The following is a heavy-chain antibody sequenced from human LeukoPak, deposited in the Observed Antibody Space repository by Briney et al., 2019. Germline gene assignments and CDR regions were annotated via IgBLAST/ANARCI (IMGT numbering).Heavy chain of an antibody. D-gene: IGHD4-17*01. CDR3: AKSLTDRYGDSTATPFDI. V-gene: IGHV4-4*02. CDR2: IYHSGST. Sequence: SETLSLTCAVSGGSISSSNWWSWVRKPPGKGLEWIGEIYHSGSTNYNPSLKSRVTISVDKSKNQFSLKLSSVTAADTAVYYCAKSLTDRYGDSTATPFDIWGQGTMVTVSS. CDR1: GGSISSSNW. J-gene: IGHJ3*02.